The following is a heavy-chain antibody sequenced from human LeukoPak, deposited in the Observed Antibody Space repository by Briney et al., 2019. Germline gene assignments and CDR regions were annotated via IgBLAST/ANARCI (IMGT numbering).Heavy chain of an antibody. CDR2: IYYSGST. V-gene: IGHV4-61*01. J-gene: IGHJ6*02. CDR1: GGSVSSGSNY. Sequence: SETLPLTCTVSGGSVSSGSNYWSWIRQPPGRGLEWIGYIYYSGSTKNNPSLKSRATISADTSKNQFSLKLSSVTAADTAVYYCARGSGSYYYYGMDVWGQGTTVTVSS. D-gene: IGHD3-10*01. CDR3: ARGSGSYYYYGMDV.